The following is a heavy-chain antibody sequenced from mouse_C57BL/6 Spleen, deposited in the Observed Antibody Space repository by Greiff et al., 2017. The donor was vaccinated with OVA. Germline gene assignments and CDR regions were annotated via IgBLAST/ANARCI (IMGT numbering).Heavy chain of an antibody. J-gene: IGHJ4*01. CDR3: AGQGYGRRGDVYAMDY. Sequence: QVQLQQPGAELVRPGTSVKLSCKASGYTFTSYWMHWVKQRPGQGLEWIGVIDPSDSYTNYNQKFKGKATLTVDTSSSTAYMQLSSLTSEDSAVYYCAGQGYGRRGDVYAMDYWGQGTSVTVSS. V-gene: IGHV1-59*01. D-gene: IGHD1-1*02. CDR1: GYTFTSYW. CDR2: IDPSDSYT.